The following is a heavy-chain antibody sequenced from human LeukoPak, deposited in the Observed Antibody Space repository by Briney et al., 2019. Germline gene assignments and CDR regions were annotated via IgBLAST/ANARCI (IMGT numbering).Heavy chain of an antibody. CDR1: GGTFSSYA. D-gene: IGHD1-26*01. J-gene: IGHJ4*02. CDR3: ARDADIVGGFDY. Sequence: PVKVSCKASGGTFSSYAISWVRQAPGQGLEWMGGIIPIFGTAIYAQKFQGRVTMTTDTSTSTAYMELRSLRSDDTAVYYCARDADIVGGFDYWGQGTLVTVSS. V-gene: IGHV1-69*05. CDR2: IIPIFGTA.